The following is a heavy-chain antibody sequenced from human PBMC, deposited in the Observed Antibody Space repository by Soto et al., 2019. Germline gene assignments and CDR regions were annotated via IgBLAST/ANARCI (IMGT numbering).Heavy chain of an antibody. CDR2: VAGDNGHR. V-gene: IGHV1-18*01. J-gene: IGHJ5*02. CDR3: ARDLGYCRGGTCSREWFDP. Sequence: QVRLVQSGAEVKKPGASVKVSCKASGYTFTTHGISWVRQAPGQGLELMGWVAGDNGHRNYAQSLQGRVTMTTDTYTTTAYMEMRSQRSDDTAVYYCARDLGYCRGGTCSREWFDPWSQGTLVTVSS. D-gene: IGHD2-15*01. CDR1: GYTFTTHG.